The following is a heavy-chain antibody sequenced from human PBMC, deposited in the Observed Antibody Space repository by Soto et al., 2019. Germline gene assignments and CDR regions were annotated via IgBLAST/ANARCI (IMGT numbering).Heavy chain of an antibody. CDR1: GYTFTSYY. CDR3: ARTHYDILPGYSTWDY. CDR2: INPSGGST. Sequence: ASVKVSCKASGYTFTSYYMHWVRQAPGQGLEWMGIINPSGGSTSCAQKFQGRVTMTRDTSTSTVYMELSSLRSEDTAVYYCARTHYDILPGYSTWDYWGQGTLVTVSS. V-gene: IGHV1-46*01. D-gene: IGHD3-9*01. J-gene: IGHJ4*02.